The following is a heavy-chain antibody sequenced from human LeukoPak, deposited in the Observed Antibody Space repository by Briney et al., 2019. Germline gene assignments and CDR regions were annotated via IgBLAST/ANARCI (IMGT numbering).Heavy chain of an antibody. J-gene: IGHJ4*02. CDR3: AKDDYGDYYYFDY. D-gene: IGHD4-17*01. V-gene: IGHV3-23*01. CDR1: GFTFSSYA. Sequence: GGSLRLSCAASGFTFSSYAMSWVRQAPGKGLEWVSAISGSGGSTYYADSVKGRFTNSRDNSKNTLYLQMNSLRAEDTAVYYCAKDDYGDYYYFDYWGQGTLVTVSS. CDR2: ISGSGGST.